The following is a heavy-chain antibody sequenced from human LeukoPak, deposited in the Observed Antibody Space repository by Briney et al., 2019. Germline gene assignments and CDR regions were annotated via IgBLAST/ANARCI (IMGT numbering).Heavy chain of an antibody. CDR2: IYYSGST. CDR3: ARASSSSSWLEPDY. D-gene: IGHD6-13*01. V-gene: IGHV4-59*01. Sequence: SETLSLTCTVSGGSISSYYWSWIRQPPPKGLDWVGYIYYSGSTNYNPSLQSLVTISVDTSKNQFSLKLRSVTAADTAVYYCARASSSSSWLEPDYWGQGTLVTVS. J-gene: IGHJ4*02. CDR1: GGSISSYY.